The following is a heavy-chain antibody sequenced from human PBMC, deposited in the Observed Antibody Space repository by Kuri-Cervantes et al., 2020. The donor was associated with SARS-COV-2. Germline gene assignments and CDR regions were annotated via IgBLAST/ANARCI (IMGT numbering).Heavy chain of an antibody. J-gene: IGHJ4*02. CDR1: GYSFTSYW. D-gene: IGHD6-19*01. CDR2: IDPSDSYT. V-gene: IGHV5-10-1*01. Sequence: KVSCKGSGYSFTSYWISWVRQVPGKGLEWMGRIDPSDSYTNYSPSFQGHVTISADKSISTAYLQWSSLKASDTAMYYCARRGYGSGWYEGDLDYWGQGTLVTVSS. CDR3: ARRGYGSGWYEGDLDY.